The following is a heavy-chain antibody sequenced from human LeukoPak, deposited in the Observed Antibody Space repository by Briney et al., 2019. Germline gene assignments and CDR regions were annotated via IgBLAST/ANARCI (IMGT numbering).Heavy chain of an antibody. V-gene: IGHV1-18*01. D-gene: IGHD2-15*01. CDR3: ASGYCSGGSCYGYYYYGMDV. J-gene: IGHJ6*02. CDR1: GYTFTSYG. CDR2: ISAYNGNT. Sequence: ASVKVSCKASGYTFTSYGISWVRQAPGQGLEWMGWISAYNGNTNYAQKLQGRVTMTTDTSTSTAYMELRSLRSDDTAVYYCASGYCSGGSCYGYYYYGMDVWGQGTTATVSS.